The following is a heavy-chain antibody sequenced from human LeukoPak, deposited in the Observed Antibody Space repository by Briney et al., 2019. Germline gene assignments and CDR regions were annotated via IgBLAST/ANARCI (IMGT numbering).Heavy chain of an antibody. CDR2: IYYSGST. CDR3: ARSGAVGGSGYFDY. Sequence: NPSETLSLTCSVSGGSISSYYWTWIRQPPGKGLEWIGYIYYSGSTNYNPSLRSRVTISVDTSKNQFSLKLSSVTAADTAVYYCARSGAVGGSGYFDYWGQGTLVTVSS. CDR1: GGSISSYY. D-gene: IGHD6-19*01. J-gene: IGHJ4*02. V-gene: IGHV4-59*01.